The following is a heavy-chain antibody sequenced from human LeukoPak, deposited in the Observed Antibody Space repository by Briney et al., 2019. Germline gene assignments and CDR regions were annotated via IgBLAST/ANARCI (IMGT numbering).Heavy chain of an antibody. CDR3: ARGESTYYYGSGSAYYFDY. V-gene: IGHV4-34*01. CDR1: GGSFSGYY. CDR2: INHSGST. J-gene: IGHJ4*02. D-gene: IGHD3-10*01. Sequence: PSETLSLTCAVYGGSFSGYYWSWIRQPPGKGLEWIGEINHSGSTNYNPSLKSRVTISVDTSKNQFSLKLSSVTAADTAVYYCARGESTYYYGSGSAYYFDYWGQGTLVTVSS.